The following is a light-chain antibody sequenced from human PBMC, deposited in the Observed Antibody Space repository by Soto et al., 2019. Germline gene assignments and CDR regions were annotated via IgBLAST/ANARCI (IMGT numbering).Light chain of an antibody. J-gene: IGLJ3*02. V-gene: IGLV1-40*01. Sequence: QSVLTQPPSVSGAPGQRVIISCTGSSSNIGAGYDVHWYQQLPGTAPKLLIYGNNNRPSGVPDRFSGSKSATSDSLAITGLQAEDEADYYCQSYDSSLSGWVFGGGTKLTVL. CDR1: SSNIGAGYD. CDR2: GNN. CDR3: QSYDSSLSGWV.